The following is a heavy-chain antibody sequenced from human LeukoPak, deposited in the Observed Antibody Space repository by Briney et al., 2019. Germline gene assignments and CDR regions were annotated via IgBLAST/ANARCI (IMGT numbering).Heavy chain of an antibody. V-gene: IGHV3-23*01. CDR2: ISGSGAST. J-gene: IGHJ4*02. D-gene: IGHD1-26*01. CDR1: GFTFSSDA. CDR3: AKDVGKWESLHFFDY. Sequence: GGSLRLSCAASGFTFSSDAMNWVRQAPGKGLEWISGISGSGASTYYADSVTGRFTISRDNSRNTLYLQMNSLRGDDTAVYYCAKDVGKWESLHFFDYWGQGTLVTVSS.